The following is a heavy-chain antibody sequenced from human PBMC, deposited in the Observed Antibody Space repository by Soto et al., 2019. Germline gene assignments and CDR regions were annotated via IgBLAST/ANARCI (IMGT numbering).Heavy chain of an antibody. J-gene: IGHJ4*02. Sequence: SETLSLTCSVSGDSVTDYYWNWVRQPPGKGLEWLGYFYYSGSTNYHPSLESRASISVDTSKNQFSLKLTSVTAADTAVYYCIRGGVAAPPHFEFWGPGILVTVSS. CDR1: GDSVTDYY. V-gene: IGHV4-59*02. D-gene: IGHD3-16*01. CDR3: IRGGVAAPPHFEF. CDR2: FYYSGST.